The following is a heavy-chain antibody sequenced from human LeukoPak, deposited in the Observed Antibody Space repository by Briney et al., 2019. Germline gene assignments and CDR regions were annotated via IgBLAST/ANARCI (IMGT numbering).Heavy chain of an antibody. Sequence: AGGSLRLSCEASGFIFSDHWMHWVRQAPGKGLVWVSRIKTDGSEASYADAVKGRFVISRDNSKNTLYLQMNSLRGEDTAVYYCASSPSSWRYMDVWGKGTTVTVSS. CDR1: GFIFSDHW. CDR3: ASSPSSWRYMDV. V-gene: IGHV3-74*01. J-gene: IGHJ6*03. D-gene: IGHD6-13*01. CDR2: IKTDGSEA.